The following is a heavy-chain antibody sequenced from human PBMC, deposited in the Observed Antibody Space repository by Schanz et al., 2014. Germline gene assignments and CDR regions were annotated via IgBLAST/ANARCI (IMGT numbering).Heavy chain of an antibody. CDR1: GFTLSSYG. D-gene: IGHD3-22*01. Sequence: EVQLVESGGGLVEPGGSLRLSCAASGFTLSSYGMHWVRQAPGKGLEWVSLISDSGDTAYYADSVKGRFTISRDNSKNTVYLQMNSLRAEDTAVYYCAKDRSWDYDSSGYFDYWGQGTLVTVSS. CDR2: ISDSGDTA. V-gene: IGHV3-23*04. J-gene: IGHJ4*02. CDR3: AKDRSWDYDSSGYFDY.